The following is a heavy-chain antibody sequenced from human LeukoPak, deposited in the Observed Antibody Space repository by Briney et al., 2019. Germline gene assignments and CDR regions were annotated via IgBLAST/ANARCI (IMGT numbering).Heavy chain of an antibody. V-gene: IGHV4-59*08. CDR3: ARIAAAAFDY. CDR2: IYYSGST. Sequence: SETLSLSCTVSGGSISSYYWSWIRQPPGKGLEWIGYIYYSGSTNYNPSLKSRVTISVDTSKNQFSLKLSSVTAADTAVYYCARIAAAAFDYWGQGTLVTVSS. J-gene: IGHJ4*02. D-gene: IGHD6-13*01. CDR1: GGSISSYY.